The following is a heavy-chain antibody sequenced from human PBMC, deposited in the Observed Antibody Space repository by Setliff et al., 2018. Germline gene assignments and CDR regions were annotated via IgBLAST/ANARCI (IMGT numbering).Heavy chain of an antibody. Sequence: SETLSLTCAVYGGSLSDYYWSWIRQPPGKGLEWIGEIHHSGSTNYNLSLKSRVTISVDTSKNQFSLKLSSVTAADTAVYYCARTFYYDVSDYSGDAFDIWGQGTLVTVS. V-gene: IGHV4-34*01. CDR1: GGSLSDYY. J-gene: IGHJ3*02. CDR2: IHHSGST. CDR3: ARTFYYDVSDYSGDAFDI. D-gene: IGHD3-22*01.